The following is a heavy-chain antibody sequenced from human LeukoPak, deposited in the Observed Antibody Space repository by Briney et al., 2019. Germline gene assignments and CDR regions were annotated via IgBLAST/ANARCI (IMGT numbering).Heavy chain of an antibody. Sequence: PGGSLRLSCAASGFTFSSHSMNWVRQAPGKGLELVSSISSSGSYIFYADSMKGRFTISRDSARNSLYLQMNSLRAEDTAVYYCARGGNYPYFFDYWGQGALVTVSS. CDR3: ARGGNYPYFFDY. CDR2: ISSSGSYI. V-gene: IGHV3-21*01. D-gene: IGHD1-7*01. CDR1: GFTFSSHS. J-gene: IGHJ4*02.